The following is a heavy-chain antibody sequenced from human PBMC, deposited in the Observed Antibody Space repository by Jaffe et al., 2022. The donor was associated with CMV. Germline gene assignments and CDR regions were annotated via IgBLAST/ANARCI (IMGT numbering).Heavy chain of an antibody. CDR3: TTDAGITMVRDPPAGYYYYGMDV. J-gene: IGHJ6*02. V-gene: IGHV3-15*01. CDR2: IKSKTDGGTT. CDR1: GFTFSNAW. D-gene: IGHD3-10*01. Sequence: EVQLVESGGGLVKPGGSLRLSCAASGFTFSNAWMSWVRQAPGKGLEWVGRIKSKTDGGTTDYAAPVKGRFTISRDDSKNTLYLQMNSLKTEDTAVYYCTTDAGITMVRDPPAGYYYYGMDVWGQGTTVTVSS.